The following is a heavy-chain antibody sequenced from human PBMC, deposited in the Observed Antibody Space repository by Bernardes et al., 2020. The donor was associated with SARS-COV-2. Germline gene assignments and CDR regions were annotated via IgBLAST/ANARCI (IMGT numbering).Heavy chain of an antibody. D-gene: IGHD2-15*01. CDR3: ARQGSGGSRSPVRFDP. J-gene: IGHJ5*02. V-gene: IGHV4-31*03. CDR1: GGFISNGGYY. Sequence: SETLSLTCTVSGGFISNGGYYWSWIRQHPGKGLEWIGYIYSSGTTYYNPSLRSRVTISVDTSKNQFSLKLSSVTAADTAVYYCARQGSGGSRSPVRFDPWGQRTLVTVSS. CDR2: IYSSGTT.